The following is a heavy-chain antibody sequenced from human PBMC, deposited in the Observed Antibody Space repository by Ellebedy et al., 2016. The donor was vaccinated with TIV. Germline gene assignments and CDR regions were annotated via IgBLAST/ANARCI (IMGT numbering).Heavy chain of an antibody. CDR1: GFTFSNYW. CDR2: IKQDGSEK. D-gene: IGHD6-19*01. Sequence: GGSLRLSCAASGFTFSNYWMSWVRQAPGTGLEWVANIKQDGSEKYYVDSVEGRFSISRDNAKNSMYLQMNSLRDEDTAVYYCARDQWLGRAYYFDYWGQGTLLTVSS. J-gene: IGHJ4*02. V-gene: IGHV3-7*01. CDR3: ARDQWLGRAYYFDY.